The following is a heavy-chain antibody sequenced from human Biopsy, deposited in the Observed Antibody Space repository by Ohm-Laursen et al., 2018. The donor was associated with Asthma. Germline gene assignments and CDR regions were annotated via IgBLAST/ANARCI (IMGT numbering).Heavy chain of an antibody. CDR1: GGTFNTYV. CDR2: INSVFGTT. CDR3: ARKAGSCISWPCYSLDF. D-gene: IGHD2-15*01. V-gene: IGHV1-69*13. J-gene: IGHJ4*02. Sequence: SVKASCKSLGGTFNTYVIGWVRQAPGQGREWMGGINSVFGTTTYPQKIQDRVTITADDSTSTVYMELSSLRAEDTAVYYCARKAGSCISWPCYSLDFWGQGTLVTVSS.